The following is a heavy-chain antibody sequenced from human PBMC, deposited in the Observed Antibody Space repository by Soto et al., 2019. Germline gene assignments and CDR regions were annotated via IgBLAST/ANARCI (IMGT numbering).Heavy chain of an antibody. J-gene: IGHJ5*02. CDR2: INHSGST. V-gene: IGHV4-34*01. D-gene: IGHD1-1*01. Sequence: LETLSLTCAVYGGSFSGYYWSWIRQPPGKGLEWIGEINHSGSTNYNPSLKSRVTISVDTSKNQFSLKLSSVTAADTAVYYCAREEALTTGAPGRGWFDPWGQGTLVTVSS. CDR3: AREEALTTGAPGRGWFDP. CDR1: GGSFSGYY.